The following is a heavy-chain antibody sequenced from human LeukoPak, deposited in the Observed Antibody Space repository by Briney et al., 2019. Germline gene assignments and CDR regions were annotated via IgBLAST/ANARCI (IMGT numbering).Heavy chain of an antibody. D-gene: IGHD2-2*01. CDR3: ARRCSSSSCYLDY. V-gene: IGHV1-2*02. CDR1: GYTFTGYY. CDR2: INPNSGGT. Sequence: ASVKVSCKASGYTFTGYYMHWVRQAPGQGLEWMGWINPNSGGTNYAQKFQGRVTMTRDTPISTAYMELSRLRSEDTAVYYCARRCSSSSCYLDYWGQGTLVTVSS. J-gene: IGHJ4*02.